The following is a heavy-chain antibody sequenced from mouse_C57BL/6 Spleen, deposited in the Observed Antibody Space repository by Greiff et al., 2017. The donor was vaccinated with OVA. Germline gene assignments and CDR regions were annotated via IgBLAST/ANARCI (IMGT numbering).Heavy chain of an antibody. J-gene: IGHJ1*03. CDR2: INPNNGGT. CDR1: GYTFTDYN. V-gene: IGHV1-18*01. CDR3: ARRGNYYGSREIWYFDV. Sequence: VQLQQSGPELVKPGASVKIPCKASGYTFTDYNMDWVKQSHGKSLEWIGDINPNNGGTIYNQKFKGKATLTVDKSSSTAYMELRSLTSEDTAVYYCARRGNYYGSREIWYFDVWGTGTTVTVSS. D-gene: IGHD1-1*01.